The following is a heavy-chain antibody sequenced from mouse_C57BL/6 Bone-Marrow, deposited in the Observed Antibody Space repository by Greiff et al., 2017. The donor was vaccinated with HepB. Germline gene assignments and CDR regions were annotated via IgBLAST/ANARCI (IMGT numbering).Heavy chain of an antibody. D-gene: IGHD2-4*01. V-gene: IGHV1-26*01. CDR3: ARSYDCDTAWFAF. CDR2: INPNNGGT. J-gene: IGHJ3*01. Sequence: EVQLQQSGPELVKPGASVKISCKASGYTFTDYYMNWVKQSHGKSLEWIGDINPNNGGTSYNQKFKGKATLTVDNSSSTAYMELRSLTSEDSAVYYCARSYDCDTAWFAFWGQGTLVTVSA. CDR1: GYTFTDYY.